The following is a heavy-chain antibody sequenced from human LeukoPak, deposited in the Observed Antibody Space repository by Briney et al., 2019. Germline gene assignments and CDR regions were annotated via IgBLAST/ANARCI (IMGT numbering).Heavy chain of an antibody. CDR1: GGTFSIYA. V-gene: IGHV1-69*13. D-gene: IGHD5-18*01. J-gene: IGHJ6*02. CDR3: ARGAAMVTRYYYGMDV. CDR2: IIPIFGTA. Sequence: GASVTVSCKASGGTFSIYAISWVRQAPGQGLEWMGGIIPIFGTANYAQKFQGRVTITADESTSTAYMELSSLRSEDTAVYYCARGAAMVTRYYYGMDVWGQGTTVTVSS.